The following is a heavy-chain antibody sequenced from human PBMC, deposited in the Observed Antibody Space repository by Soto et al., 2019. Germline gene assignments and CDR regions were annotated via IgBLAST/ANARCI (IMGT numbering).Heavy chain of an antibody. D-gene: IGHD5-18*01. CDR3: AKETEDGYSYGYSNFDY. Sequence: GGSLRLSCAASGFTFSSYAMSWVRQAPGKGLEWVSAISGSGGSTYYADSVKGRFTISRDNSKNTLYLQMNSLRAEDTAVYYCAKETEDGYSYGYSNFDYWGQGTLVTVSS. CDR1: GFTFSSYA. V-gene: IGHV3-23*01. J-gene: IGHJ4*02. CDR2: ISGSGGST.